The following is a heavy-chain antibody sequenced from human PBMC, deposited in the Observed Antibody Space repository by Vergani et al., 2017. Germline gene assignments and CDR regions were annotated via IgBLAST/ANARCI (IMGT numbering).Heavy chain of an antibody. CDR2: IYTSGST. J-gene: IGHJ6*02. CDR3: ASLNCSGGSCYYYYGMDV. V-gene: IGHV4-4*07. Sequence: QVQLQESGPGLVKPSETLSLTCTVSGGSISSYYWSWIRQPAGKGLEWIGRIYTSGSTNYNPSLKGRVTISVDKSKNQFSLKLSSVTAADTAVYYCASLNCSGGSCYYYYGMDVWGQGTTVTVSS. D-gene: IGHD2-15*01. CDR1: GGSISSYY.